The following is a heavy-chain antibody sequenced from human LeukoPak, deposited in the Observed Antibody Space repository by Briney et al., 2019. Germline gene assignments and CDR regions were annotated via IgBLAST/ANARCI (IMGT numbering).Heavy chain of an antibody. Sequence: GGSLRLSCAASGFTFSSYEMNWVRQAPGKGLEWVSYISSSGSTIYYADSVKGRFTISRDNAKNSLYLQMNSLRAEDTAVYYCARAIAVAGLWVGYYYYYMDVWGKGTTVTISS. CDR2: ISSSGSTI. CDR1: GFTFSSYE. D-gene: IGHD6-19*01. CDR3: ARAIAVAGLWVGYYYYYMDV. J-gene: IGHJ6*03. V-gene: IGHV3-48*03.